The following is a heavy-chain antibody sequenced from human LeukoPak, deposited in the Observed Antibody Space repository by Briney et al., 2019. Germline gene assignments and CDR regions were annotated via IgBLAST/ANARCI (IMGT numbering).Heavy chain of an antibody. CDR3: ARFSGGSWFDY. V-gene: IGHV4-59*01. CDR2: IYYTGST. J-gene: IGHJ4*02. Sequence: SETLSLTCTVSGGSINSYYWSWIRQPPGKGLEWIGYIYYTGSTNYNPSLRSRVTMSVDTSKNQFSLRLSSVTAADTAVYYCARFSGGSWFDYWGQGTLVTVSS. CDR1: GGSINSYY. D-gene: IGHD6-13*01.